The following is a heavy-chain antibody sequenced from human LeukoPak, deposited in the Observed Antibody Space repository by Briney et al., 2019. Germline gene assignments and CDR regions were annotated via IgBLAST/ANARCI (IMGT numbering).Heavy chain of an antibody. Sequence: SETLSLTCTVSGGSISSSSYYWGWVRQPPGKGLEWIGSIFYSENTYYNPSLKSRVTISVDTSKNHFSLKLSSVTAADTAVYYCASRPEYWGQGTLVTVSS. J-gene: IGHJ4*02. D-gene: IGHD1-14*01. CDR2: IFYSENT. CDR3: ASRPEY. V-gene: IGHV4-39*02. CDR1: GGSISSSSYY.